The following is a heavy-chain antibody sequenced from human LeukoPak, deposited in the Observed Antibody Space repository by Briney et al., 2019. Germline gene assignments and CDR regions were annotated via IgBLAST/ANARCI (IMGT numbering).Heavy chain of an antibody. J-gene: IGHJ4*02. CDR2: ISSSGGST. Sequence: PGGSLRLSCAASGFTFSSSAMSWVRQVPGKGLEWVSGISSSGGSTNYADSVRGRFTISRDNAKNLLYLQMLSLRTEDTAVYYCTKGGTELVIPTYWGQGTLVTVSS. CDR1: GFTFSSSA. D-gene: IGHD3-9*01. CDR3: TKGGTELVIPTY. V-gene: IGHV3-23*01.